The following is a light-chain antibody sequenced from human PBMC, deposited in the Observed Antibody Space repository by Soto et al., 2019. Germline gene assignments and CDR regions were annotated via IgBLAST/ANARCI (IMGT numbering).Light chain of an antibody. Sequence: DIVLTQSPLSLPVTPGEPASISGRSSQSLLSSNGNNYLDWYLQKPGQSPQVLIYLGSNRASGVPDRFSGSGSGTDFTLKISRVEAEDVGVYYCMQGLTTPLTFGGGTKVDIK. J-gene: IGKJ4*01. CDR2: LGS. CDR1: QSLLSSNGNNY. V-gene: IGKV2-28*01. CDR3: MQGLTTPLT.